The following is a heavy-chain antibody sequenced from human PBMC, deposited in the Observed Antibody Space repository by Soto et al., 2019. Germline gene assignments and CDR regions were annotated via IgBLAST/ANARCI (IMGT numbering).Heavy chain of an antibody. CDR2: IIPIFGTA. CDR1: GGTFSSYA. CDR3: ARGDIVVVPAATAKYGMDV. Sequence: QVQLVQSGAEVKKPGSSVKVSCNASGGTFSSYAISWVRQAPGQGLEWMGGIIPIFGTANYAQKFQGRVTITADESTSTAYMELSSLRSEDTAVYYCARGDIVVVPAATAKYGMDVWGQGTTVTVSS. J-gene: IGHJ6*02. V-gene: IGHV1-69*01. D-gene: IGHD2-2*01.